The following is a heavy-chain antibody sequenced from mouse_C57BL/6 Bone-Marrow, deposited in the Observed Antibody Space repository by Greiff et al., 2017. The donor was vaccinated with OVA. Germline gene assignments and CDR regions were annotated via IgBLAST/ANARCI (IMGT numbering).Heavy chain of an antibody. D-gene: IGHD3-2*02. CDR2: INPNSGST. CDR1: GYTFTSYW. Sequence: VQLQQPGAELVKPGASVKLSCKASGYTFTSYWMHWVKQRPGQGLEWIGMINPNSGSTNYNEKFKSKATLTIDKSSSTAYMQLSSLTSEDAAVYYCARARQLRQYYFDYWGQGTTLTVSS. V-gene: IGHV1-64*01. CDR3: ARARQLRQYYFDY. J-gene: IGHJ2*01.